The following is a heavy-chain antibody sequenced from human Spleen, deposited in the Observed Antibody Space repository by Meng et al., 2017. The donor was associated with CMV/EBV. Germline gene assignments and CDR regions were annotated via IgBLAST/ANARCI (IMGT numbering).Heavy chain of an antibody. Sequence: QVQLVQSGAEVKKPGASVRVSCKASGYTFTSYAMHWVRQAPGQRLEWMGWINDGNGNKKYSQKFQGRVTITRDTSASTAYMELSSLRSEDTAVYYCASFDWFPTWGQGTLVTVSS. V-gene: IGHV1-3*01. D-gene: IGHD3-16*01. CDR3: ASFDWFPT. J-gene: IGHJ5*02. CDR1: GYTFTSYA. CDR2: INDGNGNK.